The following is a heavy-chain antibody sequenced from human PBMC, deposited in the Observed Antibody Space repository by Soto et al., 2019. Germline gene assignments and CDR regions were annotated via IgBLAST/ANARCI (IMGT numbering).Heavy chain of an antibody. CDR1: WYNFAGYW. CDR3: ERGGVSTRTFDY. D-gene: IGHD3-3*01. V-gene: IGHV5-51*01. Sequence: GESLKISCKGSWYNFAGYWIALVRQMPGKGLELMVIIYPSDSDTRYRPSFQGQVTISADKSISSAYLQWSSLRASDTAMYYCERGGVSTRTFDYWGQGTPVTVSS. CDR2: IYPSDSDT. J-gene: IGHJ4*02.